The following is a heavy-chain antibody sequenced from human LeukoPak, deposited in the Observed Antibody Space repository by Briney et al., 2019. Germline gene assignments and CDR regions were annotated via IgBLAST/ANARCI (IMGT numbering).Heavy chain of an antibody. CDR2: INHSGST. Sequence: PSETLSLTCAVYGGSFSSYYWSWIRQPPGKGLEWIGEINHSGSTNYNPSLKSRVTISVDTSKNQLSLKLSSVTAADTAVYYCAGGYCTNGVCSTGYYYYYMDVWGKGTTVTISS. J-gene: IGHJ6*03. CDR1: GGSFSSYY. V-gene: IGHV4-34*01. D-gene: IGHD2-8*01. CDR3: AGGYCTNGVCSTGYYYYYMDV.